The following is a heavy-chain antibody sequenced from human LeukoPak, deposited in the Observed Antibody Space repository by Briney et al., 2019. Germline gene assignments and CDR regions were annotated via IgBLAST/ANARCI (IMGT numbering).Heavy chain of an antibody. V-gene: IGHV2-70*11. Sequence: SGPTLVNPTQTLTLTCTFSGFSLSTSGMCVSWIRQPPGKALEWLARTDWDDDKYYSTSLKTRLTISKDTSKNQVVLTMTNTDPVDTATYYCARLLWFGELSNWFDPWGQGTLVTVSS. D-gene: IGHD3-10*01. CDR2: TDWDDDK. CDR1: GFSLSTSGMC. CDR3: ARLLWFGELSNWFDP. J-gene: IGHJ5*02.